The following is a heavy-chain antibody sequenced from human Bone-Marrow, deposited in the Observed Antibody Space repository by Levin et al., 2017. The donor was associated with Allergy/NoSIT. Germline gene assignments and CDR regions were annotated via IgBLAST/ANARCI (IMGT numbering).Heavy chain of an antibody. CDR3: ARMFSGPNYFAS. Sequence: ASVKVSCKASGDTIINYYIHWVRQAPGQGLEWMGLIKPSGSNRNYAQKFQGRVTMTRDTSTNTVYMDLSSLRAEDTAMYFCARMFSGPNYFASWGQGTLVTVSS. V-gene: IGHV1-46*01. J-gene: IGHJ4*02. CDR1: GDTIINYY. CDR2: IKPSGSNR. D-gene: IGHD3-10*01.